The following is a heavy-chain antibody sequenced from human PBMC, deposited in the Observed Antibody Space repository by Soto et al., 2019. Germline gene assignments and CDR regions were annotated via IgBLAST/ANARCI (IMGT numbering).Heavy chain of an antibody. Sequence: GGSLRLSCAASGFTFSSYWMSWVRQAPGKGLDWVANIKQDGSEKYYVDSVKGRFTISRDNAKNSLYLQMNSLRAEDTAVYYCAREMNYYDFWSGYWNYMDVWGKGTTVTVSS. V-gene: IGHV3-7*01. CDR3: AREMNYYDFWSGYWNYMDV. CDR2: IKQDGSEK. CDR1: GFTFSSYW. J-gene: IGHJ6*03. D-gene: IGHD3-3*01.